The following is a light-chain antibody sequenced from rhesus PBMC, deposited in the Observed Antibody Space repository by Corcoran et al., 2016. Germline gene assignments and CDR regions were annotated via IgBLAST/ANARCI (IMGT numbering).Light chain of an antibody. CDR2: KAS. V-gene: IGKV1-21*01. CDR3: LQYNSSPWT. Sequence: DIQMTQSPSSLSESVGDKVTITCGASQGISSRLAWYQQKPGKAPKLLLYKASSLQSGVPSRLSGSGAGTDFTLTISSLPPEDFANYDFLQYNSSPWTFGQWTKVEIK. CDR1: QGISSR. J-gene: IGKJ1*01.